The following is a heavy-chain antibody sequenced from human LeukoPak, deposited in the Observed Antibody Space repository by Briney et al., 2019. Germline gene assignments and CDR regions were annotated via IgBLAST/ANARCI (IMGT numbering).Heavy chain of an antibody. CDR2: DHLIGRA. J-gene: IGHJ4*02. V-gene: IGHV4-4*02. D-gene: IGHD2/OR15-2a*01. Sequence: SGTLSLTCDVSGGSISATNWWTWVRPPPGGGLEWIGEDHLIGRANYSPSLESRVTISVDMSENHISLQLTSVTAADTAVYYCAREGGFYRPLDYSGPGTLVIVSS. CDR1: GGSISATNW. CDR3: AREGGFYRPLDY.